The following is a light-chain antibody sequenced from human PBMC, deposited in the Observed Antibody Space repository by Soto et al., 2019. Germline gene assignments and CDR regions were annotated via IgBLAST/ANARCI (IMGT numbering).Light chain of an antibody. Sequence: QSVLTQPASVSGSPGQSITISCTGTSSDVGSYNLVSWYQQHPGKAPKLMIYEGSKRPSGVSNRFSGSKSGNTASLTISVLQAEDEADYYCCSYAGSSTFYVVFGGGTKVTVL. V-gene: IGLV2-23*03. J-gene: IGLJ2*01. CDR1: SSDVGSYNL. CDR2: EGS. CDR3: CSYAGSSTFYVV.